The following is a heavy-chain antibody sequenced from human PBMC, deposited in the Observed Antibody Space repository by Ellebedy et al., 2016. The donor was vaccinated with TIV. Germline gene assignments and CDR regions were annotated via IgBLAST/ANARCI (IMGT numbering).Heavy chain of an antibody. D-gene: IGHD4-11*01. V-gene: IGHV1-69*13. CDR3: ARYADDSNSDYYYYYMDV. CDR1: GGTFSSYA. J-gene: IGHJ6*03. Sequence: ASVKVSXXASGGTFSSYAISWVRQAPGQGLEWMGGIIPIFGTANYAQKFQGSVTITADESTSTAYMELSSLRSEDTAVYYCARYADDSNSDYYYYYMDVWGKGTTVTVSS. CDR2: IIPIFGTA.